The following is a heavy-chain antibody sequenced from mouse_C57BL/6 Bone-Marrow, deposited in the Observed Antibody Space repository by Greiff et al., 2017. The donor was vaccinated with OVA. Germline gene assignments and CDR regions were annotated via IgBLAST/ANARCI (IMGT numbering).Heavy chain of an antibody. CDR2: ISDGGSYT. CDR1: GFTFSSYA. CDR3: AREYYGSSSWYVDV. J-gene: IGHJ1*03. D-gene: IGHD1-1*01. V-gene: IGHV5-4*03. Sequence: EVKLVESGGGLVKPGGSLKLSCAASGFTFSSYAMSWVRQTPEKRLEWVATISDGGSYTYYPDNVKGRFTISRDNAKNNLYLQMSHLKYEDTAMYYCAREYYGSSSWYVDVWGTGTTVTVSS.